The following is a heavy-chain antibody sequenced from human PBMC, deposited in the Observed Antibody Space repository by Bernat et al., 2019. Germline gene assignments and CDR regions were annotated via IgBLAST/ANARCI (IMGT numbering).Heavy chain of an antibody. CDR1: GFSLSTSAMC. CDR3: ARDYYDNSGPTRQFDY. D-gene: IGHD3-22*01. J-gene: IGHJ4*02. V-gene: IGHV2-70*15. Sequence: QVTLRESGPALVKPTQTLTLTCTVSGFSLSTSAMCVSWIRQPPGKTLEWLARIDWDDDKYYTTSLRTRLTISKDTSKNQVVLTMTNMDPVDTATYYCARDYYDNSGPTRQFDYCGQRTLVTVSS. CDR2: IDWDDDK.